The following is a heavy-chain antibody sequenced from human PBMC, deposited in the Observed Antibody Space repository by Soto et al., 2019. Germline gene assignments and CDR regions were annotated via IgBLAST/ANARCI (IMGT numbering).Heavy chain of an antibody. J-gene: IGHJ4*02. CDR1: GFTFSSYA. CDR2: ISGSGGST. Sequence: GSLRLSCAASGFTFSSYAMSWVRQAPGKGLEWVSAISGSGGSTYYADSVKGRFTISRDNSKNTLYLQMNSLRAEDTAVYYCAKENVVYCSGGSCYYYFDYWGQGTLVTVSS. CDR3: AKENVVYCSGGSCYYYFDY. V-gene: IGHV3-23*01. D-gene: IGHD2-15*01.